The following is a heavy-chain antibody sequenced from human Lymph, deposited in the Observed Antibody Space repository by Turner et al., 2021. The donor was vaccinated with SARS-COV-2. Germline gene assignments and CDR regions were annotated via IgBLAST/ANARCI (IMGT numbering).Heavy chain of an antibody. CDR3: ARDVGGYLGY. Sequence: QVHLVESGGGVVQPGKSLRLSCAASGFTFSTYAMHWVRQAPGKVLEWVALISYDGSNKYYADSVKGRFTISRDNSKNTLYLQMNSLRTEDTAVYYCARDVGGYLGYWGQGTLVTFSS. CDR1: GFTFSTYA. D-gene: IGHD3-16*01. CDR2: ISYDGSNK. J-gene: IGHJ4*02. V-gene: IGHV3-30-3*01.